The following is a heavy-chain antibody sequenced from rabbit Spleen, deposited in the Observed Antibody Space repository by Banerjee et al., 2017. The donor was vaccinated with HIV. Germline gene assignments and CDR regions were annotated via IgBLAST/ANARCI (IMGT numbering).Heavy chain of an antibody. J-gene: IGHJ6*01. Sequence: QSLEESGGDLVKPGASLTLTCTASGFSFSSSYYMCWVRQAPGKGLEWIACIYAGGSSSTYYASWAKGRFTISKTSSTTVTLQMTSLTAADTATYFCARDTGSSFSSYGMDLWGPGTLVTVS. D-gene: IGHD8-1*01. V-gene: IGHV1S40*01. CDR1: GFSFSSSYY. CDR2: IYAGGSSST. CDR3: ARDTGSSFSSYGMDL.